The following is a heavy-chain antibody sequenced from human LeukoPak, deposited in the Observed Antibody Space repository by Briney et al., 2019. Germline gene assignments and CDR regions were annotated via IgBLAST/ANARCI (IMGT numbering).Heavy chain of an antibody. J-gene: IGHJ4*02. CDR1: GGSISSYY. CDR3: ARGADSIGYYSIFYFDY. Sequence: SETLSLTCTVSGGSISSYYWNWIRQPPGKGLEWIGYIYYSGSTNYNPSLKSRVTISVDTSKNQFSLKLSSVTAADTAVYYCARGADSIGYYSIFYFDYWGQGTLVTVSS. CDR2: IYYSGST. D-gene: IGHD3-22*01. V-gene: IGHV4-59*01.